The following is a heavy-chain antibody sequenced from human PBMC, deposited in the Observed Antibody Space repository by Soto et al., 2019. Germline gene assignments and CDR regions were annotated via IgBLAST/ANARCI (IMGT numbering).Heavy chain of an antibody. CDR1: GFTFSDYY. D-gene: IGHD4-4*01. CDR2: ISSSGSTI. V-gene: IGHV3-11*01. CDR3: ARDQTVTTGLGYYGMDV. J-gene: IGHJ6*02. Sequence: GGSLRLSCAASGFTFSDYYMSWIRQAPGKGLEWVSYISSSGSTIYYADSVKGRFTISRDNAKSSLYLQMNSLRAEDTAVYYCARDQTVTTGLGYYGMDVWGQGTTVTVSS.